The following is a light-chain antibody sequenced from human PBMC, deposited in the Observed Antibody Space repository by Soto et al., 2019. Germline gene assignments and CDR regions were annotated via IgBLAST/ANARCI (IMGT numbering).Light chain of an antibody. J-gene: IGLJ1*01. CDR2: EVT. V-gene: IGLV2-8*01. CDR1: SSDVGGYNY. CDR3: SSYAGSNNRYV. Sequence: QSVLAQPPSASGSPGQSVTISCTGTSSDVGGYNYVSWYQQHPGKAPKLMIYEVTKRPSGVPDRFSGSKSGNTASLTVSGLQAEDEADYYCSSYAGSNNRYVFGTGTKVTVL.